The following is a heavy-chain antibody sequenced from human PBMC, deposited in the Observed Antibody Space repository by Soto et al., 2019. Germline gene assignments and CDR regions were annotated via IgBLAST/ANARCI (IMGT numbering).Heavy chain of an antibody. CDR1: GASINNFAYY. V-gene: IGHV4-39*01. D-gene: IGHD3-22*01. CDR2: VYNNENT. J-gene: IGHJ5*01. Sequence: SETLSLTCSVSGASINNFAYYWGWIRQPPGKGLKWIGTVYNNENTYYNPSLKSRVAISVDTSKNQFSLNLRSLTAADTAIYFCARRERYYDSRGWFDSWGQGTLVTVSS. CDR3: ARRERYYDSRGWFDS.